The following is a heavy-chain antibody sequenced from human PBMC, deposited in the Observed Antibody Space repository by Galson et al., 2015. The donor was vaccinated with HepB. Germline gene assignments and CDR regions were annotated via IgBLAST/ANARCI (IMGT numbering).Heavy chain of an antibody. V-gene: IGHV1-18*04. Sequence: SVKVSCKASGYTFTSYGISWVRQAPGQGLEWMGWISAYNGNTNYAQKLQGRVTMTTDTSTSTAYMELRSLRSDDTAVYYCARQKSAGTYYYYYYGMDVWGQGTTVTVSS. CDR2: ISAYNGNT. CDR3: ARQKSAGTYYYYYYGMDV. CDR1: GYTFTSYG. J-gene: IGHJ6*02. D-gene: IGHD6-13*01.